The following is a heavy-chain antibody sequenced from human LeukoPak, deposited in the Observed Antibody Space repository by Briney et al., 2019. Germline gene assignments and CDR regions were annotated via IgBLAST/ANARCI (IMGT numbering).Heavy chain of an antibody. V-gene: IGHV4-34*01. D-gene: IGHD5-18*01. J-gene: IGHJ5*02. CDR2: INHSGST. Sequence: SETLSLTCAVYGGSFSGYYWSWIRQPPGKGLEWIGEINHSGSTNYNPSLKSRVTISVDTSKNQFSLKLSSVTAADTAVYYCAGRQLWLRRGWFDPWGQGTLVTVSS. CDR1: GGSFSGYY. CDR3: AGRQLWLRRGWFDP.